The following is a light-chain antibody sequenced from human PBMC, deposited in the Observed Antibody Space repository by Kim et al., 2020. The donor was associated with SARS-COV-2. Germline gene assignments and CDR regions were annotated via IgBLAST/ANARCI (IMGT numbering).Light chain of an antibody. CDR1: QGIGNY. CDR3: QQYDCYPLT. CDR2: DAS. J-gene: IGKJ4*01. Sequence: DIQMTQSPSSLSASVGDRVTITCRASQGIGNYLAWFQQKPGKAPQSLIYDASSLQSGVPSKFSGSGSGTDFTLTISNLQPEDGGTYYCQQYDCYPLTFGGGTKVDIK. V-gene: IGKV1-16*02.